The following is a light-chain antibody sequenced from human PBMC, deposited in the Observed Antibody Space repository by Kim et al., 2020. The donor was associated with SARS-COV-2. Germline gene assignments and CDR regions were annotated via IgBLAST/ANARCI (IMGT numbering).Light chain of an antibody. V-gene: IGKV3-11*01. CDR1: QSVSSY. J-gene: IGKJ4*01. CDR3: QQRINWPLT. Sequence: LSPGERATLSCRASQSVSSYLAWYQQKPGQAPRLLIYDTFNRATGIPARFSGSGSGTDFTLTISNLEPEDFAVYYCQQRINWPLTFGGGTKVDI. CDR2: DTF.